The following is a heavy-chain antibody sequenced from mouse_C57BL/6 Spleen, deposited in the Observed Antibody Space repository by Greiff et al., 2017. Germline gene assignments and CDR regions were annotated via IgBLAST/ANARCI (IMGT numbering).Heavy chain of an antibody. Sequence: EVKLVESGGGLVQPKGSLKLSCAASGFSFNTYAMNWVRQAPGKGLEWVARIRSKSNNYATYYADAVKDRFTISRVDSENMLYLQMNNLRTEDTAMYYCGRPAYDGYYGWYFDVWGTGTMVTVSS. J-gene: IGHJ1*03. CDR3: GRPAYDGYYGWYFDV. CDR1: GFSFNTYA. V-gene: IGHV10-1*01. CDR2: IRSKSNNYAT. D-gene: IGHD2-3*01.